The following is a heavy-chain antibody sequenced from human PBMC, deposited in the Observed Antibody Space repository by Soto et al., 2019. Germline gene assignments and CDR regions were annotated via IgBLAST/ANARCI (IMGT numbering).Heavy chain of an antibody. J-gene: IGHJ4*02. CDR2: IIPIFGTA. D-gene: IGHD5-18*01. Sequence: QVQLVQSGAEVKKPGSSVKVSCKASGGTFSSYAISWVRQAPGQGLEWMGGIIPIFGTANYAQKFQGRVTNTADESTSTAYKELSSLRSEDTAVYYCARDRYSYVNLRVFDYWGQGTLVTVSS. CDR1: GGTFSSYA. CDR3: ARDRYSYVNLRVFDY. V-gene: IGHV1-69*01.